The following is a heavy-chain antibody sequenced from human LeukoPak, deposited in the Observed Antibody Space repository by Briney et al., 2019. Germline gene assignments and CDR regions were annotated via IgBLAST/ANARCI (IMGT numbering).Heavy chain of an antibody. J-gene: IGHJ4*02. Sequence: TGGSLRLSCAASRFTFSSYWMSWVRQAPGKGLEWVANIKQDGSEKYYVDSVKGRFTISRDNAKNSLYLQMNSLRAEDTAVYYCASLIWFGELNDYWGQGTLVTVSS. V-gene: IGHV3-7*01. CDR2: IKQDGSEK. CDR1: RFTFSSYW. D-gene: IGHD3-10*01. CDR3: ASLIWFGELNDY.